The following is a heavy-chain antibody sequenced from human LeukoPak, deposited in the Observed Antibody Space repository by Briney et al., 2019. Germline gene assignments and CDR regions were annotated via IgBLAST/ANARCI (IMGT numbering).Heavy chain of an antibody. V-gene: IGHV1-8*03. Sequence: ASVKVSCKASGYTFTSYDINWVRQATGQGLEWMGWMNPNSGNTGYAQKFQGRVTITRNTSISTAYMELSSLRSEDTAVYYCARGPWDSSGWYPYYYYYMDVWGKGTTVTVSS. D-gene: IGHD6-19*01. J-gene: IGHJ6*03. CDR1: GYTFTSYD. CDR3: ARGPWDSSGWYPYYYYYMDV. CDR2: MNPNSGNT.